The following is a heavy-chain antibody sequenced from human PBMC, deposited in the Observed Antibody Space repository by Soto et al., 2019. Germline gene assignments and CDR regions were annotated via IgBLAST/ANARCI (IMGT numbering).Heavy chain of an antibody. CDR1: GGSISSYY. J-gene: IGHJ4*02. D-gene: IGHD6-19*01. V-gene: IGHV4-59*01. CDR3: ARGRPQIWLSRIAVHNYDY. CDR2: IYYSGST. Sequence: SETLSLTCTVSGGSISSYYWSWIRQPPGKGLEWIGYIYYSGSTNYNPSLKSRVTISVDTSKNQFSLKLSSVTAADTAVYYCARGRPQIWLSRIAVHNYDYWGQGTLVTVSS.